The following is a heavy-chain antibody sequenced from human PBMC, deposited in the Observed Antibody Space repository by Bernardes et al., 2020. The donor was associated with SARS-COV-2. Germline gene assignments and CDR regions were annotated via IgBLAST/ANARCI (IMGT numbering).Heavy chain of an antibody. CDR1: GFTFSYSA. J-gene: IGHJ5*02. D-gene: IGHD5-18*01. V-gene: IGHV3-23*01. CDR2: ISANGGAT. CDR3: AKGGYRYGS. Sequence: GGSLRLSCAASGFTFSYSAMNWVRQAPGQGLVWVALISANGGATYYTDSVRGRFTISRDNSKNTLDLQLNSLRAEDTAVYYCAKGGYRYGSWGQGTLVTVSS.